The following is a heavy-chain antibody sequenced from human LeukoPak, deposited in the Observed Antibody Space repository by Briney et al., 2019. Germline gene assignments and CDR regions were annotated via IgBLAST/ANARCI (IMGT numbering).Heavy chain of an antibody. J-gene: IGHJ4*02. D-gene: IGHD1-26*01. Sequence: PGGSLRLSCAASGFTFSSYAMSWVRQAPGKGLEWVSAISGSGGSTYYADSVKGRFTISRDNSKNTLYLQMNSLRAEDTAAYYCAKEVVSRAGGHYFDYWGQGNLVTVCS. CDR1: GFTFSSYA. CDR2: ISGSGGST. V-gene: IGHV3-23*01. CDR3: AKEVVSRAGGHYFDY.